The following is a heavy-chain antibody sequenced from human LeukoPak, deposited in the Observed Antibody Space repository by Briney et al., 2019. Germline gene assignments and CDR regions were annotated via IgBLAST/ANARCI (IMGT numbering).Heavy chain of an antibody. Sequence: PGGSLRLSCAASGFTFSSYAMSWVRQAPGKGLEWVSVIYSGGSTYYADSVKGRFTISRDNSKNTLYLQMNSLRAEDTAVYYCPIGSGSYYTPVPFDYWGQGTLVTVSS. J-gene: IGHJ4*02. D-gene: IGHD3-10*01. CDR2: IYSGGST. CDR3: PIGSGSYYTPVPFDY. CDR1: GFTFSSYA. V-gene: IGHV3-23*03.